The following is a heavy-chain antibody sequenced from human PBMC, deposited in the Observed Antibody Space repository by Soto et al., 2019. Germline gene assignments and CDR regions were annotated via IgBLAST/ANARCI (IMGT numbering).Heavy chain of an antibody. V-gene: IGHV6-1*01. CDR2: IYYRATWYY. D-gene: IGHD3-10*01. CDR3: ARFDYGSGRYWLDV. J-gene: IGHJ6*02. CDR1: GDSVSSNSAA. Sequence: SHTLSLTCAISGDSVSSNSAAWNWIRQSPSRGLEWLGRIYYRATWYYDYSVYVKRRITINHDTSKHQFSLQLNSVTPEDTAVYYCARFDYGSGRYWLDVWGQGTTVTVS.